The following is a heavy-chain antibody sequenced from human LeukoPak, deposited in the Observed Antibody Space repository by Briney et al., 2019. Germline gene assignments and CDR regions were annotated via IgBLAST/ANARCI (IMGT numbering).Heavy chain of an antibody. CDR2: MNTNSGST. CDR1: GYTFTRYD. CDR3: ARRHPDCSGGSCYWFDP. Sequence: ASVKVSCKASGYTFTRYDINWVRQATGQGVEWMGWMNTNSGSTGYAQKFQGRVTITRTTSISTAYIELSSLRSEDTAVYYCARRHPDCSGGSCYWFDPWGQGTLVTVSS. D-gene: IGHD2-15*01. V-gene: IGHV1-8*01. J-gene: IGHJ5*02.